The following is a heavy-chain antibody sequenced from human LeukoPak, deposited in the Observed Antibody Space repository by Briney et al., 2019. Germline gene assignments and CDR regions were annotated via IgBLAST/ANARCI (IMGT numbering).Heavy chain of an antibody. Sequence: SETLSLTCTVSGGSISSSSYYWGWIRQPPGKGLEWIGEINHSGSTNYNPSLKSRVTISVDTSKNQFSLKLSSVTAADTAVYYCARVSASPDYWGQGTLVTVSS. D-gene: IGHD6-25*01. CDR1: GGSISSSSYY. CDR2: INHSGST. J-gene: IGHJ4*02. V-gene: IGHV4-39*07. CDR3: ARVSASPDY.